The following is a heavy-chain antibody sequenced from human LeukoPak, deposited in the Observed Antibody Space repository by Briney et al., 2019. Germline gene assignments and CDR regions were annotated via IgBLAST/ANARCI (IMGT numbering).Heavy chain of an antibody. Sequence: GGSLRLSCAASGFTFSNYVMSWVRQAPGKGLEWVSAISTSGSFTYYADSVKGRFTISRDNSKNTLYLQMNSLRAEDTAVYFCAKESGGNYLFDYWGQGTLVTVSS. CDR3: AKESGGNYLFDY. CDR1: GFTFSNYV. CDR2: ISTSGSFT. V-gene: IGHV3-23*01. D-gene: IGHD4-11*01. J-gene: IGHJ4*02.